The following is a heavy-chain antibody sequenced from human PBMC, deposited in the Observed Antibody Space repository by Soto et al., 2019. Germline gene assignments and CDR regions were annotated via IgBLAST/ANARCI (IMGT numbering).Heavy chain of an antibody. V-gene: IGHV3-23*01. D-gene: IGHD1-1*01. CDR2: ISGSGGSI. Sequence: EVQLLESGGGLVQPGGSLRLSCAASGFTFSTYAMNWVRQAPGNGLEWVSAISGSGGSIHYADSVKGRFTISRDNSKDTLYLQMNSLRDEDTAVYHCVKGYWKGAVWGQGTGVTVSS. J-gene: IGHJ6*02. CDR3: VKGYWKGAV. CDR1: GFTFSTYA.